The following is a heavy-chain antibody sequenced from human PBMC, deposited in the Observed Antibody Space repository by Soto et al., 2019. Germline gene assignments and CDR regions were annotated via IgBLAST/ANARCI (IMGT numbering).Heavy chain of an antibody. Sequence: EVQLVESGGGLVKPGGSLRLSCAASGFTFSSYSMNWVRQAPGKGLEWVSSISSSSSYIYYADSVKGRFTISRDNAKNSLNLQMKSLKAEDTAVYYCARDPPGYSYGYGLGYWGQGTLVTVSS. CDR3: ARDPPGYSYGYGLGY. CDR1: GFTFSSYS. D-gene: IGHD5-18*01. V-gene: IGHV3-21*01. J-gene: IGHJ4*02. CDR2: ISSSSSYI.